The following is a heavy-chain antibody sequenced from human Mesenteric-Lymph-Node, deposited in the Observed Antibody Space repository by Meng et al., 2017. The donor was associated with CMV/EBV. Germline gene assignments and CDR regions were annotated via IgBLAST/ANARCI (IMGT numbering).Heavy chain of an antibody. Sequence: SETLSLTCAVYGGSFSGYYWSWIRQPPGEGLEWIGEINHSGSTNYNPSLKSRVTISVDTSKNQFSLKLSSVTAADTAVYYCARDGDFWSGYPYFDYWGQGTLVTVSS. CDR2: INHSGST. D-gene: IGHD3-3*01. J-gene: IGHJ4*02. CDR1: GGSFSGYY. CDR3: ARDGDFWSGYPYFDY. V-gene: IGHV4-34*01.